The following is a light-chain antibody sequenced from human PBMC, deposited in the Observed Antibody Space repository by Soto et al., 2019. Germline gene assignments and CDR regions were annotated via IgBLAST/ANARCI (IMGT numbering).Light chain of an antibody. V-gene: IGLV2-14*01. J-gene: IGLJ3*02. Sequence: QSALTQPASVSGSPGQSITISCTGTSSDVGGYKSVSWYQQHPGKAPKLMIYEVNNRPSGVSNRFSGSKSGNTASLTISGLQAEDEADYYCSSYTSSSTLVFGGGTKLTVL. CDR2: EVN. CDR3: SSYTSSSTLV. CDR1: SSDVGGYKS.